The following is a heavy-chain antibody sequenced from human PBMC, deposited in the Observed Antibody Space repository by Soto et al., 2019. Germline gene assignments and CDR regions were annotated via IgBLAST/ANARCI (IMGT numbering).Heavy chain of an antibody. V-gene: IGHV3-23*01. CDR2: ISGSGGST. CDR3: AKGKNGDYVFDY. CDR1: GFTFSSFA. J-gene: IGHJ4*02. Sequence: WGSLRLSCAASGFTFSSFAMSWVRQAPGKGLEWVSAISGSGGSTYYADSVKGRFTISRDNSKNTLYLQMNSLRAEDTAVYYCAKGKNGDYVFDYWGQGTLVTVSS. D-gene: IGHD4-17*01.